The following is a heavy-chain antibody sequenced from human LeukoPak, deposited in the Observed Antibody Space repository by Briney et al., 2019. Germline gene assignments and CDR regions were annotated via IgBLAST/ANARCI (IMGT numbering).Heavy chain of an antibody. CDR1: GGSISSSSYY. CDR2: IYYSGST. J-gene: IGHJ6*02. CDR3: ARHADGSGSSSWYYGMDV. Sequence: SETLSLTCTVSGGSISSSSYYWGWIRQPPGKGLEWIGSIYYSGSTYYKPSLKSRVTISVDTSKNQFSLKLSSVTAADTAVYYCARHADGSGSSSWYYGMDVWGQGTTVTVSS. V-gene: IGHV4-39*01. D-gene: IGHD3-10*01.